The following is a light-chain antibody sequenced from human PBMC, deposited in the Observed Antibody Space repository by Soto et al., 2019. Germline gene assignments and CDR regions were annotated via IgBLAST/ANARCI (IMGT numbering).Light chain of an antibody. V-gene: IGLV2-14*02. CDR3: SSYTSSTLYV. Sequence: QSALTQPASVSGSPGQSITISCTGTSSDVGSYNFVSWYQQHPGKAPKLMIYEASKRPSGVSNRFSGSKSGNTASLTISGLQAEDEADYYCSSYTSSTLYVFGTGTKLTVL. CDR1: SSDVGSYNF. J-gene: IGLJ1*01. CDR2: EAS.